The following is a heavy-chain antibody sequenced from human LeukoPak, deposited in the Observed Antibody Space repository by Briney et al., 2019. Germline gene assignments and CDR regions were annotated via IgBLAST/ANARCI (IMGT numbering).Heavy chain of an antibody. J-gene: IGHJ5*02. CDR2: IYYSGST. D-gene: IGHD6-13*01. CDR3: ARLAPYRRFIAAAGTGWFDP. Sequence: SDTLSLTCTVSGGSISSYYWSWIRQPPGKGLEWIGYIYYSGSTSYNPSLKSRVTISVDTSKNQFSLKLSSVTAADTAVYYCARLAPYRRFIAAAGTGWFDPWGQGTLVTVSS. CDR1: GGSISSYY. V-gene: IGHV4-59*08.